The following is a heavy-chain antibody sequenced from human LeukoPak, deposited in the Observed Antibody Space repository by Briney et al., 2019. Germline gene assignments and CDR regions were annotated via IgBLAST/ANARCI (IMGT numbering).Heavy chain of an antibody. J-gene: IGHJ3*02. CDR2: IKQDGSEK. Sequence: HPGGSLRLSCAASGFTFSSYWMSWVRQAPGKGLEWVANIKQDGSEKYYVDSVKGRFTISRDNAKNSLYLQMNSLRAEDTAVYYCARERPLPRVGAFDIWGQGTMVTVSS. V-gene: IGHV3-7*01. CDR1: GFTFSSYW. CDR3: ARERPLPRVGAFDI.